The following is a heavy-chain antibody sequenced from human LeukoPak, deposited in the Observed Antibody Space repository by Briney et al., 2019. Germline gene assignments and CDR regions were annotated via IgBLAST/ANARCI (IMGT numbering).Heavy chain of an antibody. V-gene: IGHV3-7*01. D-gene: IGHD5-18*01. CDR2: IKQDGSEK. J-gene: IGHJ4*02. CDR1: GITFSTYW. CDR3: ASVAWIQLGACFDY. Sequence: PGGSLGLSCAASGITFSTYWMSWVRQAPGKGLEWVANIKQDGSEKYYVDSVKGRFTISRDNAKNSLYLQMNSLRAEDTAVYYCASVAWIQLGACFDYWGQGTLVTVSS.